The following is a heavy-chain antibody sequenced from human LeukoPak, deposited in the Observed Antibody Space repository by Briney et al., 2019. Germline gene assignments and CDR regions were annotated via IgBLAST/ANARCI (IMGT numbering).Heavy chain of an antibody. Sequence: SETLSLTCTVSGGSISSYYWSWIRQPPGKGLEWIGYIYYSGSTNYNPSLKSRVTISVDTSKNQFSLKLSSVTAADTAVYYCASRLYGSGRAGAFDIWGQGTMVTVSS. CDR2: IYYSGST. CDR3: ASRLYGSGRAGAFDI. V-gene: IGHV4-59*12. J-gene: IGHJ3*02. CDR1: GGSISSYY. D-gene: IGHD3-10*01.